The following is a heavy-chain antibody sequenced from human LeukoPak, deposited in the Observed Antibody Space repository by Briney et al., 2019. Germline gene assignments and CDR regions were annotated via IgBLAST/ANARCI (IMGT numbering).Heavy chain of an antibody. CDR3: ATTLSGWSPPQTSYYSYYMDV. Sequence: PGGSLILSCAASGFTFSLNEMNWVRQAPGKGLEWVSYINGPASNIFYADSVKGRFTISRDNAKNSLYLQMNSLRVEDTAVYYCATTLSGWSPPQTSYYSYYMDVWGKGTTVTISS. CDR2: INGPASNI. CDR1: GFTFSLNE. D-gene: IGHD6-19*01. V-gene: IGHV3-48*03. J-gene: IGHJ6*03.